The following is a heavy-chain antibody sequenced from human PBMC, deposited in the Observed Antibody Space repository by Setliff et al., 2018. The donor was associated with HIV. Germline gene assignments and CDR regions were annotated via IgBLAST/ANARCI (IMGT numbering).Heavy chain of an antibody. Sequence: SVKVSCKASGGTFSSYAISWVRQAPGQGLEWMGGIIPIFGTANYAQKFQGRVTITTDESTSTAYMELSSQRSEDTAVYYCARSYSSGWYGPPGAFDIWGQGTMVTVSS. V-gene: IGHV1-69*05. J-gene: IGHJ3*02. CDR2: IIPIFGTA. CDR1: GGTFSSYA. D-gene: IGHD6-19*01. CDR3: ARSYSSGWYGPPGAFDI.